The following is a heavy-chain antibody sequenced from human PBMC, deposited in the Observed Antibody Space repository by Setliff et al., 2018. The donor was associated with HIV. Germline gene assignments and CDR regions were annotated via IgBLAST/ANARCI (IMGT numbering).Heavy chain of an antibody. J-gene: IGHJ4*02. CDR2: FDPEDGET. D-gene: IGHD5-18*01. CDR1: GYTLTELS. CDR3: ARTLPQYTNLFDY. Sequence: AASVKVSCKISGYTLTELSIHWVRQAPGKGLEWMANFDPEDGETFYAQKFQGRVTMTRDTSISTAYMELSRLRSDDTAVYYCARTLPQYTNLFDYWGQGTLVTVSS. V-gene: IGHV1-24*01.